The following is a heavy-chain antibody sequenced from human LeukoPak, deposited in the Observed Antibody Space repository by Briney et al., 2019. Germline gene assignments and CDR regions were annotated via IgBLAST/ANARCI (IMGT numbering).Heavy chain of an antibody. V-gene: IGHV3-48*03. D-gene: IGHD3-22*01. Sequence: GGSLRLSCAASGFTFSSYEMNWVRQAPGKGLEWVSYISFSGSTIYYADSVKGRFTNSRDNAKNSLYVQMNSLRAEDTAVYYCARDISSGYYDAFDIWGQGTMVTVSS. CDR2: ISFSGSTI. CDR3: ARDISSGYYDAFDI. J-gene: IGHJ3*02. CDR1: GFTFSSYE.